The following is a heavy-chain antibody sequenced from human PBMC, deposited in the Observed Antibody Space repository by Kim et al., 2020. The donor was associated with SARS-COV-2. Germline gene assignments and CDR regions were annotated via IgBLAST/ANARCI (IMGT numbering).Heavy chain of an antibody. D-gene: IGHD6-6*01. J-gene: IGHJ6*01. V-gene: IGHV4-31*03. CDR2: VYYSGNT. Sequence: SETLSLTCSVSGGSISSGGNYWGWIRQHPGKGLEWIGHVYYSGNTNYNSSLRRRVAISLDTSKNQVILILTSVTVADTAVHFCARVPECSSTPSHYYAM. CDR3: ARVPECSSTPSHYYAM. CDR1: GGSISSGGNY.